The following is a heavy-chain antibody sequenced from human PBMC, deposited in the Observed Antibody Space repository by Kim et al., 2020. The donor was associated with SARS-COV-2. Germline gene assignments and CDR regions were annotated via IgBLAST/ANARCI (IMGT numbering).Heavy chain of an antibody. Sequence: ASVKVSCKASGYTFTSYAMHWVRQAPGQRLEWMGWINAGNGNTKYSQKFQGRVTITRDTSANTAYMELSSLRSEDTAVYYCARGLGIAAAGRDYYYYYGMDVWGQGTTVTVSS. CDR1: GYTFTSYA. CDR2: INAGNGNT. V-gene: IGHV1-3*01. J-gene: IGHJ6*02. D-gene: IGHD6-13*01. CDR3: ARGLGIAAAGRDYYYYYGMDV.